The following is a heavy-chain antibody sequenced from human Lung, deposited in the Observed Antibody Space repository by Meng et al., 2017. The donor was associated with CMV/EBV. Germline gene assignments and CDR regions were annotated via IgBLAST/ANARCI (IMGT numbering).Heavy chain of an antibody. V-gene: IGHV3-48*03. CDR3: AGVGYSNAPAHYYYGLDV. Sequence: GGSXRLXXVVSRFXFNDFEMSWVRQAQGKGPDWVSYISSGGYTIYYADSVKGRFTISRDNAKNSLHMQMNNLRAEDTAVYYCAGVGYSNAPAHYYYGLDVWXQGTXVTVAS. CDR1: RFXFNDFE. CDR2: ISSGGYTI. D-gene: IGHD6-13*01. J-gene: IGHJ6*02.